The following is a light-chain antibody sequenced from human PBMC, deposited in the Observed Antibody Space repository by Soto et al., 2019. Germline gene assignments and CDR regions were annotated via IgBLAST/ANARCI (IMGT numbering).Light chain of an antibody. CDR2: EVS. V-gene: IGLV2-23*02. CDR3: CSYAWSNTLGRV. Sequence: QSVLTQPASVSGSPGQSITISCTGTSSDVGSYNLVSWYQQHPGKAPKLMIYEVSKRPSGVSNRFSGSKSGNTASLTISGLQAEDEADYYCCSYAWSNTLGRVFGTGTKVTVL. CDR1: SSDVGSYNL. J-gene: IGLJ1*01.